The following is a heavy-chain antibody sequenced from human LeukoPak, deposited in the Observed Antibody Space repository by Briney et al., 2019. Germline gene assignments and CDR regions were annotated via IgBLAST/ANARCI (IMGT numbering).Heavy chain of an antibody. V-gene: IGHV1-8*03. CDR1: GYTFTSYD. D-gene: IGHD2-15*01. CDR3: ARGAPYCSGGNCMYYFDY. J-gene: IGHJ4*02. Sequence: ASVKVSCKASGYTFTSYDINWVRQATGQGLEWMGWMNPNSGNTGYAQKFQGRVTITRNTSISTAYMELSSLRSEDTAVYYCARGAPYCSGGNCMYYFDYWGQGTLVTVSS. CDR2: MNPNSGNT.